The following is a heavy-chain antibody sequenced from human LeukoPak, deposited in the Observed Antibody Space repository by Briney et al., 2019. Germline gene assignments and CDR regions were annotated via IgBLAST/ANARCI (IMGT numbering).Heavy chain of an antibody. J-gene: IGHJ3*02. V-gene: IGHV4-59*01. CDR3: ARGEDASDAFDI. CDR1: GGSISSYY. Sequence: QPSETLSLTCTVSGGSISSYYWSWIRQPPGKGLEWIGYIYYSGSTNYNPSLKSRVTISVDTSKNQFSLKLSSVTAADTAVYYCARGEDASDAFDIWGQGRMVTVSS. CDR2: IYYSGST.